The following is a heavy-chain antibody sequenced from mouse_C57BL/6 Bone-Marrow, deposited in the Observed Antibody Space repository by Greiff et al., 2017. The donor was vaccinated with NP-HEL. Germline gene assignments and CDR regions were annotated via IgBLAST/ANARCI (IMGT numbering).Heavy chain of an antibody. V-gene: IGHV5-6*02. J-gene: IGHJ3*01. CDR2: ISSGGSYT. CDR3: ARRDGSSVFDY. Sequence: EVMLVESGGDLVKPGGSLKLSCAASGFTFSSYGMSWVRQTPDKRLEWVATISSGGSYTYYTDSVKGRFTIYRDNAKNTLYLQMSSLKSEDTAMYYCARRDGSSVFDYWGQGTLVTVSA. CDR1: GFTFSSYG. D-gene: IGHD1-1*01.